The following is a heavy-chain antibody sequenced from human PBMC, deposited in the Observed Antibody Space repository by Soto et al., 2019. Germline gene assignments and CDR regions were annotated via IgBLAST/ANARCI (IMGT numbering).Heavy chain of an antibody. CDR2: LSFDGITK. CDR1: GFSFSSYG. D-gene: IGHD6-19*01. V-gene: IGHV3-30*03. Sequence: QVQLVESGGGVVQPGRSLRLSCAASGFSFSSYGMHWVRQAPGKGLEWVAGLSFDGITKHYADSVKGQFTISRDNSKNTLFLQMNSLRAEDTALYYCARDERIAVAGTDTWGQGILVTVTS. CDR3: ARDERIAVAGTDT. J-gene: IGHJ5*02.